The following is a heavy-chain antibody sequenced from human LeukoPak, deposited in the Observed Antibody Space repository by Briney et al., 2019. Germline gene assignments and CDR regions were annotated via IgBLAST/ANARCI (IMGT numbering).Heavy chain of an antibody. CDR3: TRDRGAYNLYDY. CDR1: GFTFCDYA. J-gene: IGHJ4*02. V-gene: IGHV3-49*03. D-gene: IGHD1-1*01. Sequence: GGSLRLSCTASGFTFCDYAMSWIRQDPGKGLEWVGFIRSKAYGETADYAASVKGRFTISRDDSKAIAYLQMNSLKTEDTAVYHCTRDRGAYNLYDYWGQGTLVTVSS. CDR2: IRSKAYGETA.